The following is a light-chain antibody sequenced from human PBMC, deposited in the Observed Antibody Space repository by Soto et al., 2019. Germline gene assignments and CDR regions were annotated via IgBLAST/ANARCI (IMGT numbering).Light chain of an antibody. CDR3: QQYADTPLT. V-gene: IGKV3-20*01. Sequence: EIVLTQSPATLSLSPGERATLSCRASQSVSSSYLAWYQQKPGQAPRLLIDGASSRATGSPDRFIGSGSGTDFTLTISRLEPEDFAVYSCQQYADTPLTFGPGTKVDIK. CDR2: GAS. J-gene: IGKJ3*01. CDR1: QSVSSSY.